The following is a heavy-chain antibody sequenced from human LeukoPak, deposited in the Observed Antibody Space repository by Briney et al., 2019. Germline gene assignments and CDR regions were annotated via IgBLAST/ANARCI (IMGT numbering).Heavy chain of an antibody. Sequence: GGSLRLSCAASGFTFSSYAMSWVRQAPGKGLEWVSAISGSGGSTYYADSVKGRFTISRDNSKNTLNLQMNSLRAEDTAVYYCAKDWGQQLDDYYYYYGMDVWGQGTTVTVSS. D-gene: IGHD6-13*01. CDR2: ISGSGGST. J-gene: IGHJ6*02. CDR3: AKDWGQQLDDYYYYYGMDV. V-gene: IGHV3-23*01. CDR1: GFTFSSYA.